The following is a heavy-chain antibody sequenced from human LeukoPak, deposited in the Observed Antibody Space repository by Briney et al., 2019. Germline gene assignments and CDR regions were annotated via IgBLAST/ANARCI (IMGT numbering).Heavy chain of an antibody. V-gene: IGHV1-8*03. Sequence: GASVKVSCKASGYTFTSYDINWVRQATGQGLEWMGWMNPNSGNTGYAQKFQGRVTITRNTSISTAYMELSSLRSEDTAVYYCARAREISAYYDFWSGYSYYYMDVWGKGTTVTVSS. CDR1: GYTFTSYD. CDR3: ARAREISAYYDFWSGYSYYYMDV. J-gene: IGHJ6*03. D-gene: IGHD3-3*01. CDR2: MNPNSGNT.